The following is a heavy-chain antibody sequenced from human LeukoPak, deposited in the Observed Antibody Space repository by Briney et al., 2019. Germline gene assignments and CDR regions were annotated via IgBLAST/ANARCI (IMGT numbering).Heavy chain of an antibody. CDR1: GGSFSGYY. CDR3: ARVGATRGYSSSWYGNWFDP. D-gene: IGHD6-13*01. V-gene: IGHV4-34*01. Sequence: SETLSLTCAVYGGSFSGYYWSWIRQPPGKGLEWIGEINHSGRTNYNPSLKSRVTISVDTYKNQFSLKLSSVTAADTAVYYCARVGATRGYSSSWYGNWFDPWGQGTPVTVSS. CDR2: INHSGRT. J-gene: IGHJ5*02.